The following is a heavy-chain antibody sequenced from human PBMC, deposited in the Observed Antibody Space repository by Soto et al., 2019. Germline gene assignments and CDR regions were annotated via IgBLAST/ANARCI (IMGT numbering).Heavy chain of an antibody. V-gene: IGHV4-59*01. CDR2: IYYGGST. CDR1: GGSISSYY. J-gene: IGHJ3*02. D-gene: IGHD1-1*01. CDR3: TRGQHLAQWGSKGPLDI. Sequence: SETLSLTCTVSGGSISSYYWSWIRQPPGKGLEWIGYIYYGGSTNYNPSLRSRVTMSVDTSKNQFSLKLTSVTAADTAMYYCTRGQHLAQWGSKGPLDIWGQGTMVTVSS.